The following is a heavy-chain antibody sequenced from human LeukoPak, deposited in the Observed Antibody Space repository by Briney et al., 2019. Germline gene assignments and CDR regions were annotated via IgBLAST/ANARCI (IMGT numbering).Heavy chain of an antibody. CDR2: IISNGGST. CDR3: ADILTGYYRY. D-gene: IGHD3-9*01. Sequence: RDPPGEGVYVSAIISNGGSTYYAASVKSRFTISRDNSENTLYLQMSSLRAEDTAVYYCADILTGYYRYWGQGTLVTVSS. V-gene: IGHV3-64D*06. J-gene: IGHJ4*02.